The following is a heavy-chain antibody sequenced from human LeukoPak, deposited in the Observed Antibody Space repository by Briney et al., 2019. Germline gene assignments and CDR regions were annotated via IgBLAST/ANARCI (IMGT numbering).Heavy chain of an antibody. CDR1: GYTFTSYG. V-gene: IGHV1-18*01. D-gene: IGHD2-15*01. J-gene: IGHJ5*02. Sequence: GASAKVSCKASGYTFTSYGISWVRQAPGQRLEWMGWISAYNGYTHYAQMLQGRVTMTTDTSTSTAYMELRSLRSDDTAVYYCARVALGVNRGYCSGGSCYSGPWGQGTLVIVSS. CDR2: ISAYNGYT. CDR3: ARVALGVNRGYCSGGSCYSGP.